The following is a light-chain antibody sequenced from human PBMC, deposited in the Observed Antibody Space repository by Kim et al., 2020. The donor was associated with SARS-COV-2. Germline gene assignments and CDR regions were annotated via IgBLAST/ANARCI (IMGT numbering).Light chain of an antibody. CDR1: QTVTSNY. Sequence: EIVLTQSPGTLSLSPGERATLSCRASQTVTSNYLAWYQQKPGQAPRLLIYGASSMATGISDRFSGSGSGTDFTLTISRLEPEDFAVYYCQQYGSSPATFGQGTKVEIK. CDR2: GAS. CDR3: QQYGSSPAT. V-gene: IGKV3-20*01. J-gene: IGKJ1*01.